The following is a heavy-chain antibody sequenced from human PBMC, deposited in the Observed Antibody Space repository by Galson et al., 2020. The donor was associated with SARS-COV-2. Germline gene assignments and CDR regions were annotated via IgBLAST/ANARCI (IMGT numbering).Heavy chain of an antibody. CDR2: TNHRGSA. CDR3: ARELIRLGDSLFFGS. CDR1: GGPLSVGDNY. J-gene: IGHJ4*02. D-gene: IGHD3-10*01. Sequence: ASETLCLTCTVSGGPLSVGDNYWSWIRQAPGQGLEWIGYTNHRGSAYYDPSLESRVTVSVGTSKNQFSLKLISVTAGDTAVYFCARELIRLGDSLFFGSWGQGDLVTVSS. V-gene: IGHV4-30-4*08.